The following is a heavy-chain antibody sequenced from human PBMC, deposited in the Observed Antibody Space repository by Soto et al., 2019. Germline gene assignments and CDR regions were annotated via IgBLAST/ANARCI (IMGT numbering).Heavy chain of an antibody. J-gene: IGHJ3*02. CDR1: GGTFSSYT. CDR3: ARATKADIGHDAFDI. V-gene: IGHV1-69*02. Sequence: QVQLVQSGAEVKKPGSSVKVSCKASGGTFSSYTISWVRQAPGQGLEWMGRIIPILGIANYAQKFQGRVTITADKSTSTAYMELSSLRSEDTAVYYCARATKADIGHDAFDIWGQGTMVTVSS. CDR2: IIPILGIA.